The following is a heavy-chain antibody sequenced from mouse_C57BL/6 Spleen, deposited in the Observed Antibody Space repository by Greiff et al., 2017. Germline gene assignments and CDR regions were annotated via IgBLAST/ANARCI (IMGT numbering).Heavy chain of an antibody. Sequence: EVKLVECGGGLVKPGGSLKLSCAASGFTFSSYAMSWVRQTPEKRLEWVATISDGGSYTYYPDNVKGRFTISRDNAKNNLYLQMSHLKSEDTAMYYCARAYYGYDGYYFDYWGQGTTLTVSS. D-gene: IGHD2-9*01. J-gene: IGHJ2*01. V-gene: IGHV5-4*03. CDR3: ARAYYGYDGYYFDY. CDR2: ISDGGSYT. CDR1: GFTFSSYA.